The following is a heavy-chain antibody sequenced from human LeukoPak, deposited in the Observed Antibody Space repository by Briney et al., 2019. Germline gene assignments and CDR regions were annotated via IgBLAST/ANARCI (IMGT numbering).Heavy chain of an antibody. CDR1: GFSLSTSGMR. D-gene: IGHD3-22*01. J-gene: IGHJ4*02. CDR3: ARMGTSSYHYYFDY. Sequence: SGPALVKPTQTLTLTCTFSGFSLSTSGMRVSWIRQPPGKALEWLARIDWDDDKFYSTSLKTRLTISKDTSKNQVVLTMTNMDPVDTATYYCARMGTSSYHYYFDYWGQGTLVTVSS. V-gene: IGHV2-70*04. CDR2: IDWDDDK.